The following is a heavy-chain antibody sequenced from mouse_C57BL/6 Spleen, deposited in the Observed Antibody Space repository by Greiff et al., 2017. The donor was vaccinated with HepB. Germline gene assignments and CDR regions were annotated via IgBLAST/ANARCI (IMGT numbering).Heavy chain of an antibody. D-gene: IGHD2-2*01. V-gene: IGHV1-42*01. Sequence: VQLQQSGPELVKPGASVKISCKASGYSFTGYYMNWVKQSPEKSLEWIGEINPSTGGTTYNQKFKAKATLTVDKSSSTAYMQLKSLTSEDSAVYYCARGLPRYYFDYWGQGTTLTVSS. CDR2: INPSTGGT. CDR3: ARGLPRYYFDY. CDR1: GYSFTGYY. J-gene: IGHJ2*01.